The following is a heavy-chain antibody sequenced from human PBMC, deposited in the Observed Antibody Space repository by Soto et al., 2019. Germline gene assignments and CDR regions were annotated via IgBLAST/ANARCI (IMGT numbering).Heavy chain of an antibody. D-gene: IGHD4-17*01. CDR3: AKDQGGADYECRDYVFAFDN. V-gene: IGHV3-23*01. CDR2: ISGSGGST. J-gene: IGHJ3*02. Sequence: EVQLLESGGGLVQPGGSLRLSCAASGFTFSSYAMSWVRQAPGKGLEWVSAISGSGGSTYYADSVKGRFTISRDNSKNTLYLQMNSRRAEDTAVYYCAKDQGGADYECRDYVFAFDNWGQGTMVTVSS. CDR1: GFTFSSYA.